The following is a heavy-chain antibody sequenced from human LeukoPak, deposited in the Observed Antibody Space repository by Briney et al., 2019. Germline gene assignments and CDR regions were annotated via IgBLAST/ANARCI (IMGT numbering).Heavy chain of an antibody. V-gene: IGHV4-59*01. CDR1: GGSISSYY. CDR2: IYYSGST. Sequence: PSETLSLTCTVSGGSISSYYWSWIRQPPGKGLEWIGYIYYSGSTNYNPSLKSRVTISVDTSKNQFSPKLSSVTAADTAVYYCARTRSGYDNWFDPWGQGTLVTVSS. D-gene: IGHD6-13*01. J-gene: IGHJ5*02. CDR3: ARTRSGYDNWFDP.